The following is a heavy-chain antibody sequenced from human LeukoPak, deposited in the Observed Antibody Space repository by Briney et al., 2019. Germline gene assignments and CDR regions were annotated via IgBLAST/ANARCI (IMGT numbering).Heavy chain of an antibody. J-gene: IGHJ4*02. CDR1: GYTFTGYY. Sequence: ASVKVSCKASGYTFTGYYLHWVRQAPGQGLEWMGWLNPNSGGTNYAQKFQGRVTMTSDTSITTAYMELTRLRSDDTAVYYCARDWDRSGTLFDYWGQGTLVTVSS. CDR3: ARDWDRSGTLFDY. CDR2: LNPNSGGT. V-gene: IGHV1-2*02. D-gene: IGHD3-10*01.